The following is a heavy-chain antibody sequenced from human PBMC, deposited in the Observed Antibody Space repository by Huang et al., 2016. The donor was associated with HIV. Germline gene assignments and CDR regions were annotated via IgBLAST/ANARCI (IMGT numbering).Heavy chain of an antibody. CDR2: LVPMLVSA. V-gene: IGHV1-69*01. CDR3: ATSTPMLGESGGWSGKVVITENVPYVD. J-gene: IGHJ4*02. Sequence: QVHLVQSGAEVKKPGSSVKVSCKASGDSFTSLPINWVRQAPGQGLEGVGGLVPMLVSATDAQKVRGRVTISADESTSTSYMELSRLRSDDTAMYYCATSTPMLGESGGWSGKVVITENVPYVDWGQGTLVTVSS. CDR1: GDSFTSLP. D-gene: IGHD3-22*01.